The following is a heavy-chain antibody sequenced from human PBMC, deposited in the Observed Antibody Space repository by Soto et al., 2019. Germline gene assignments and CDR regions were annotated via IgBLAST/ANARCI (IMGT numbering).Heavy chain of an antibody. CDR3: AREVAARSGTWFDP. J-gene: IGHJ5*02. D-gene: IGHD6-6*01. CDR1: GDSVSGNSAA. Sequence: SQTLSLPCAISGDSVSGNSAACNWIMQSPSRFLEWLGRTYYRSKWYNDYAVSVKSRITINPDTSKNQFSLQLNSVTPEDTAVYYCAREVAARSGTWFDPWGQGTLVTVSS. CDR2: TYYRSKWYN. V-gene: IGHV6-1*01.